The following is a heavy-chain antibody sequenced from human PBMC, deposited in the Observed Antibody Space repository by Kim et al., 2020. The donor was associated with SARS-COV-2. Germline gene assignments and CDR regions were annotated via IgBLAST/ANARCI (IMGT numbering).Heavy chain of an antibody. V-gene: IGHV1-69*04. CDR2: IIPILGIA. D-gene: IGHD6-19*01. CDR3: ARSPYSSGWSKTRWFDP. Sequence: SVKVSCKASGGTFSSYAISWVRQAPGQGLEWMGRIIPILGIANYAQKFQGRVTITADKSTSTAYMELSRLRSEDTAVYYCARSPYSSGWSKTRWFDPWGQGTLVTVSS. CDR1: GGTFSSYA. J-gene: IGHJ5*01.